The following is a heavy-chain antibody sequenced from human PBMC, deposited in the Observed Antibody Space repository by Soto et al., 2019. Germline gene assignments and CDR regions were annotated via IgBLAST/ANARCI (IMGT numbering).Heavy chain of an antibody. J-gene: IGHJ5*02. CDR3: ARDLYSSSWYNSGWFDP. CDR1: GFTFSSYA. CDR2: ISYGGSNK. Sequence: HPGGSLRLSCAASGFTFSSYAMHWVRQAPGKGLEWVAVISYGGSNKYYADSVKGRFTISRDNSKNTLYLQMNSLRAEDTAVYYCARDLYSSSWYNSGWFDPWGQGTLVTVPS. D-gene: IGHD6-13*01. V-gene: IGHV3-30-3*01.